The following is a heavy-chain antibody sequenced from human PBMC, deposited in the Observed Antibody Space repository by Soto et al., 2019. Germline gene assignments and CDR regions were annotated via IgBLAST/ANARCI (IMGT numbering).Heavy chain of an antibody. Sequence: SETLSLTCTVSGGSNIRDGYYWSWIRQHPGKGLEWIAYISYSGSSYSNPTLKSRVTISADTSKNQFSLELSSVTAADTAVYNCASTTMYDILTGWFDYWGQGTLVTV. CDR1: GGSNIRDGYY. V-gene: IGHV4-31*03. J-gene: IGHJ4*02. CDR3: ASTTMYDILTGWFDY. CDR2: ISYSGSS. D-gene: IGHD3-9*01.